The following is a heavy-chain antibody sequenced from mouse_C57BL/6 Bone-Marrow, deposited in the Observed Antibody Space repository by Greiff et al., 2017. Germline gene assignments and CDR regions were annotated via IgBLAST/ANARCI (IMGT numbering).Heavy chain of an antibody. V-gene: IGHV5-15*01. CDR2: ISNLAYSI. J-gene: IGHJ4*01. Sequence: EVQLVESGGGLVQPGGSLKLSCAASGFTFSDYGMAWVRQAPRKGPEWVAFISNLAYSIYYADTVTGRFTISRENAKNTLYLEMSSLRSEDTAMYYCARNYRRAMDYWGQGTSVTVSS. CDR3: ARNYRRAMDY. D-gene: IGHD2-12*01. CDR1: GFTFSDYG.